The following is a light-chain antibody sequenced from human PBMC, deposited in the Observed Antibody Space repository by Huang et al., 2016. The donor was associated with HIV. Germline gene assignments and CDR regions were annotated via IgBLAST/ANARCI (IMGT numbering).Light chain of an antibody. V-gene: IGKV1-13*02. J-gene: IGKJ5*01. CDR2: GAS. CDR3: QQLHAYPIT. Sequence: HLTQSPPPLSASVGDSVFISCRASQDIGTSLAWYQQRTGRAPKLLISGASTLQTGVPSRFSGDSAGTFFTLFITDLQPEDFATYYCQQLHAYPITFGQGTRLDIK. CDR1: QDIGTS.